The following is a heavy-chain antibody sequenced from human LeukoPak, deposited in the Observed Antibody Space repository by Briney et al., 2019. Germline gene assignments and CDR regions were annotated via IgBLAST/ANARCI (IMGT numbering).Heavy chain of an antibody. D-gene: IGHD3-9*01. V-gene: IGHV3-30*04. CDR1: GFTFRSYA. CDR2: ISYDGSNK. Sequence: GGSLRLSCAASGFTFRSYAMHWVRQAPGKGLEWVAVISYDGSNKYYADSVKGRFTISRDNSKNTLYLQMNSLRAEDTAVYYCAKAGGNDILTGYYNVDYWGQGTLVTVSS. J-gene: IGHJ4*02. CDR3: AKAGGNDILTGYYNVDY.